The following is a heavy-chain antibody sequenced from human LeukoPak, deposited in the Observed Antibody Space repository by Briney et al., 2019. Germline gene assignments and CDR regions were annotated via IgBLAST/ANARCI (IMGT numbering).Heavy chain of an antibody. D-gene: IGHD6-19*01. CDR2: ISDSGGDT. CDR1: GFTFNNYA. J-gene: IGHJ3*02. V-gene: IGHV3-23*01. CDR3: ARVWSSGRSHDPFDI. Sequence: PGGSLRLSCAASGFTFNNYAMSWVRQAPGRGLEWVSVISDSGGDTSYADSGKGRFTISRDNAKNSLYLQMNSLRADDTAVYYCARVWSSGRSHDPFDIWGQGTMVTVSS.